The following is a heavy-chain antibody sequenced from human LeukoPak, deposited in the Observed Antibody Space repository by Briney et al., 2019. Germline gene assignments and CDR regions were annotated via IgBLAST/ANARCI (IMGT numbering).Heavy chain of an antibody. CDR3: ARGDSGGYYYYFDF. CDR1: GGSISSFY. CDR2: IYYSGST. D-gene: IGHD3-22*01. V-gene: IGHV4-59*01. Sequence: SETLSLTCTVSGGSISSFYWSWIRQPPGKGLEWIGYIYYSGSTNYNPSLKSRVTMSVDTSKNQFSLKLSSVTAADTAVYYCARGDSGGYYYYFDFWGQGTLVTVSS. J-gene: IGHJ4*02.